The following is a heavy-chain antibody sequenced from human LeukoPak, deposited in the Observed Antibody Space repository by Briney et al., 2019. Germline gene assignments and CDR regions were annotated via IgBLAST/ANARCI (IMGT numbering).Heavy chain of an antibody. CDR1: GGSISSYY. CDR2: VYDTGST. D-gene: IGHD6-13*01. J-gene: IGHJ3*01. V-gene: IGHV4-59*01. Sequence: SETLSLTCTVSGGSISSYYWSWVRQPPGKGLEWIGFVYDTGSTNYSPSLKSRVTISVDTSKNQCPLKLRSVTAADTAVYYCARISSSNWYNERGAFDVWGQGTMVTVSS. CDR3: ARISSSNWYNERGAFDV.